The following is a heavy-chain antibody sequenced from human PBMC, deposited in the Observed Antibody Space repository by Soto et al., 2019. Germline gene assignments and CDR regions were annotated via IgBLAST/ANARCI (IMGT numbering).Heavy chain of an antibody. D-gene: IGHD5-12*01. CDR3: VRDRANLSGGYALSGMDV. J-gene: IGHJ6*02. CDR1: GGSISSDLYY. CDR2: IYYSGST. V-gene: IGHV4-30-4*01. Sequence: QVQLQESGPGLVKPSQTMSLTCTVSGGSISSDLYYWTWIRQAPGKGLEWIGYIYYSGSTYYNPSLEDRLTMSIDMSKNQFSLKMPSVNAAETAVYYCVRDRANLSGGYALSGMDVWGQGTTVTVS.